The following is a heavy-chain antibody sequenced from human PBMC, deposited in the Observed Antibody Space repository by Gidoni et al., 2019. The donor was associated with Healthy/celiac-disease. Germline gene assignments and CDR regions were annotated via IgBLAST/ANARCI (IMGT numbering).Heavy chain of an antibody. CDR1: GGTFSSYA. CDR3: ATGPIGGGSYTLYYYYGMDV. J-gene: IGHJ6*02. D-gene: IGHD1-26*01. Sequence: QVQLVQSGAEVKKPGSSVKVSCKASGGTFSSYAISWVRQAPGQGLEWMGGIIPIFGTANYAQKFQGRVTITADESTSTAYMELSSLRSEDTAVYYCATGPIGGGSYTLYYYYGMDVWGQGTTVTVSS. V-gene: IGHV1-69*01. CDR2: IIPIFGTA.